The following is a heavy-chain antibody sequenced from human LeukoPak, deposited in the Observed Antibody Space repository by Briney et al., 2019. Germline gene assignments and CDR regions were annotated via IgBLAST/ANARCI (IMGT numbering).Heavy chain of an antibody. CDR1: GGSISSHY. CDR2: IYSSGST. J-gene: IGHJ5*02. CDR3: ARGYGSGSNWFDP. Sequence: SETLSLTCTVSGGSISSHYWNWIRQPAGKDLEWIGHIYSSGSTNYNPSLKSRVTMSVDTSKNQLSLKLNSVTAADTAVYYCARGYGSGSNWFDPWGQGTLVIVSS. V-gene: IGHV4-4*07. D-gene: IGHD3-10*01.